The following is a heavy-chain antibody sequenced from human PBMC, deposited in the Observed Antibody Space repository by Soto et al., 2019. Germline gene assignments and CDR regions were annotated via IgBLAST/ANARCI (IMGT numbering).Heavy chain of an antibody. V-gene: IGHV1-69*01. D-gene: IGHD5-12*01. CDR2: IIPKLGSA. CDR3: VRGGEGYNFGAVY. CDR1: GGGNLRDYR. Sequence: QVQLVQSGAEVKEPGSSVKVPCKASGGGNLRDYRTTWVRRAPGQGLEWMGGIIPKLGSANYAQKFQGRVTITADESTNSVYMELRSLRSDDTAVYYCVRGGEGYNFGAVYWGQGTPVTVSS. J-gene: IGHJ4*02.